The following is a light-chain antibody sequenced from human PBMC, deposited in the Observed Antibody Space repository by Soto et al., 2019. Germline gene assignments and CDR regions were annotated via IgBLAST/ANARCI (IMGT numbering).Light chain of an antibody. CDR3: QQYGSSST. CDR1: QSVRSN. CDR2: DAS. V-gene: IGKV3D-15*01. Sequence: EIVMTQSPATLSVSAGERATLSCRARQSVRSNLAWYQQKPGQAPRLLIYDASTRATGIPARFSGSGSGTEFALTISRLDPEDFAVYYCQQYGSSSTFGQGTRLEIK. J-gene: IGKJ5*01.